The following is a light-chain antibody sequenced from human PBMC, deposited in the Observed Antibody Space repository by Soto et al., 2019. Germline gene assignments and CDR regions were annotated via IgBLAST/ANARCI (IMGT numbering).Light chain of an antibody. J-gene: IGKJ1*01. Sequence: EIVLTQSPATLSLSPGDRATLSCRASHSVGSLLAWYQQRPGLAPRLLLYFGSNRAAGIPDRFSGSGSGTDFTLTIDSLEPEDFALFYCQQRSSWPWTFGQGTKVDIK. CDR1: HSVGSL. V-gene: IGKV3-11*01. CDR3: QQRSSWPWT. CDR2: FGS.